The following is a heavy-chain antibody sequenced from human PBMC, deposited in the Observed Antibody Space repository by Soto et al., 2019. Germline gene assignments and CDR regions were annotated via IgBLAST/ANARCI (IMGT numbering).Heavy chain of an antibody. Sequence: EVQLVESGGGLVQPGGSLRLSRAASGFTFRTYWMNWVRQAPGKGLEWVATIKQDGSEKLYVDSVKGRFTISRDNAKNSLYLQMNNLRAEDTAVYYCAGGRGWLIDYWGHGTLVTVSS. CDR1: GFTFRTYW. D-gene: IGHD6-19*01. V-gene: IGHV3-7*01. CDR2: IKQDGSEK. CDR3: AGGRGWLIDY. J-gene: IGHJ4*01.